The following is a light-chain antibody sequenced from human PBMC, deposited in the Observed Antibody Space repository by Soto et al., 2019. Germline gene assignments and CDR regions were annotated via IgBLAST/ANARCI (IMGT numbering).Light chain of an antibody. Sequence: VMTKSPATLSLSQGETATLSCRASQTVSSTYLAWYQHKPGRAPRLLIDGASSRAAGIPDRFSGSGSGTDFTLTISRLEPEDLAVYYCQQYDYLMTFGQGTNVDIK. CDR2: GAS. J-gene: IGKJ1*01. CDR1: QTVSSTY. CDR3: QQYDYLMT. V-gene: IGKV3-20*01.